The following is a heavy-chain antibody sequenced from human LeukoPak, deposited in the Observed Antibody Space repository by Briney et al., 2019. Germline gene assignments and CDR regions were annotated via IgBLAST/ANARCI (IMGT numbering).Heavy chain of an antibody. CDR1: GFAFNTYG. J-gene: IGHJ4*02. CDR2: LSGSGAKR. CDR3: AKDRPESYYDYVWGSYRYKYFDY. V-gene: IGHV3-23*01. Sequence: GGSLRLSCAASGFAFNTYGMSWVRQAPGKGLEWVSGLSGSGAKRFYADTVKGRFTISRDNSKNMLYFQMNSLRAEDTAVYYCAKDRPESYYDYVWGSYRYKYFDYWGQGTLVTVSS. D-gene: IGHD3-16*02.